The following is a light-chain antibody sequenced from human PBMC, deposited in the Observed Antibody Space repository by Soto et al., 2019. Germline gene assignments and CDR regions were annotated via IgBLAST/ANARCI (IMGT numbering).Light chain of an antibody. CDR3: TSYTSSSTYV. V-gene: IGLV2-8*01. CDR1: SSDVGAYKF. J-gene: IGLJ1*01. Sequence: QSVLAQPPSASGSPGQSVTISCTGTSSDVGAYKFVSWYQQNPGKAPKLIIYDVTKRPTGVPDRFSGSKSGNTASLTISGLQAEDEADYYCTSYTSSSTYVFGTGNKV. CDR2: DVT.